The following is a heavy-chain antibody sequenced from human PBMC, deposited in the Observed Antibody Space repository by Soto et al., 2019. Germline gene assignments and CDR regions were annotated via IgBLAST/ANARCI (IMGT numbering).Heavy chain of an antibody. V-gene: IGHV4-61*01. Sequence: QVQLQESGPGLVKPSETLSLTCTVSGGSVSSGSHQWSWIRQSPGKGLEWIGYIYYTGSTNYNPYHKSRGTISVDTSKKQFPLKLTAVTAAHTALYFCARLQVCDFWSGSVPMDVWGQGTTVTVSS. D-gene: IGHD3-3*01. CDR2: IYYTGST. J-gene: IGHJ6*02. CDR1: GGSVSSGSHQ. CDR3: ARLQVCDFWSGSVPMDV.